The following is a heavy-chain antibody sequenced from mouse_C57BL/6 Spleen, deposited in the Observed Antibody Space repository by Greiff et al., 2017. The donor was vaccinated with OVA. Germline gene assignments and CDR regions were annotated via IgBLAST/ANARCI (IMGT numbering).Heavy chain of an antibody. CDR2: LYPGDGDT. CDR3: ARGYYGSSYDYAMDY. Sequence: VQLQESGPELVKPGASVKISCKASGYAFSSSWMNWVKQRPGKGLEWIGRLYPGDGDTNYNGKFKGKATLTADKSSSTAYMQLSSLTSEDSAVYFCARGYYGSSYDYAMDYWGQGTSVTVSS. J-gene: IGHJ4*01. V-gene: IGHV1-82*01. D-gene: IGHD1-1*01. CDR1: GYAFSSSW.